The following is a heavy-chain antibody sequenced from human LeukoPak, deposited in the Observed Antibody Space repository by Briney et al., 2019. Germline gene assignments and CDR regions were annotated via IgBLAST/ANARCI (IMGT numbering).Heavy chain of an antibody. CDR1: GFTFSSYA. CDR3: AGDYGDYAFDI. Sequence: GGSLRLSCAASGFTFSSYAMHWVRQAPGKGLEWVAVISYDGSNKYYADSVKGRFTISRDNSKNTLYLQMNSLRAEDTAVYYCAGDYGDYAFDIWGQGTMVTVSS. D-gene: IGHD4-17*01. J-gene: IGHJ3*02. CDR2: ISYDGSNK. V-gene: IGHV3-30-3*01.